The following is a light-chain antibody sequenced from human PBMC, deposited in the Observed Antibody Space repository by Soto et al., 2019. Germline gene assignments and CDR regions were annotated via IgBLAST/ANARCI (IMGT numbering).Light chain of an antibody. CDR2: AAS. V-gene: IGKV1-12*01. CDR3: QQANSFPHT. CDR1: QGISSW. Sequence: DIQMTQSPSSVSASLGDRVTITCRASQGISSWLAWYQQKPGKAHKLLSYAASSLQSGVPSRFSDSVYGTDFTLTIRSLQLEDFATYFCQQANSFPHTFGQGTKLEIK. J-gene: IGKJ2*01.